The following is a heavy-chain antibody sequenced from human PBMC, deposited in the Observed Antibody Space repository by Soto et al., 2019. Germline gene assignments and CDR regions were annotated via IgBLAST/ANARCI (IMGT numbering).Heavy chain of an antibody. J-gene: IGHJ3*02. Sequence: EVQLVQSGGDLVQPGGSLRLSCAASGLSVSGDYMTWVRQAPGKGLEWVSMTYSGGPTDYADSVKGRFTISVDKSKNTLYLQMHRLRVDVTAVYYCARDYGDYGLVFDIWGQGTMVTVSS. CDR3: ARDYGDYGLVFDI. D-gene: IGHD4-17*01. CDR2: TYSGGPT. V-gene: IGHV3-53*01. CDR1: GLSVSGDY.